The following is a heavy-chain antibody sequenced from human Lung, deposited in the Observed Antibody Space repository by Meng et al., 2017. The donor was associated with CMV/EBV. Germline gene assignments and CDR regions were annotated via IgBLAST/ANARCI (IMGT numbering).Heavy chain of an antibody. CDR2: ISSSGGTI. J-gene: IGHJ4*02. CDR3: VRVSWGVITTRDYFDY. Sequence: SCAASGFTFSSYSMNWVRQAPGKGLEWISSISSSGGTIFYAKSVRGRFTISRDNTKNSLYLQMNSLRAEDTAVYYCVRVSWGVITTRDYFDYWGRGTLVTVSS. CDR1: GFTFSSYS. D-gene: IGHD1-1*01. V-gene: IGHV3-48*04.